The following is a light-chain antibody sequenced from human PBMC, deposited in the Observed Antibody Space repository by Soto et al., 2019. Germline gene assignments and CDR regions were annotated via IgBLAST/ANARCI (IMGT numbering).Light chain of an antibody. CDR2: GAS. Sequence: EIVMTQSPATLSVSPGERATLSCRASQSVGSNLAWYQQKPGQAPRLLIYGASTRATGIPARFSGSGSGTAFTLTICSLQSEDFAIYSCQQYNNWPPDRTFGQGTKVEIK. V-gene: IGKV3-15*01. J-gene: IGKJ1*01. CDR3: QQYNNWPPDRT. CDR1: QSVGSN.